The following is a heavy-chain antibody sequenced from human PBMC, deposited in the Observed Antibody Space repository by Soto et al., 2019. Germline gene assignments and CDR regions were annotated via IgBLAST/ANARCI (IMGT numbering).Heavy chain of an antibody. CDR3: VKARASNSWPSRED. CDR1: GYTFTRNG. Sequence: QVHLVQSGAEVKKPGASVNVSCKTSGYTFTRNGISWVRQAPGQGLEWMGWISPNSGNTRYAQKLQDRFIMTTDTPTSSAYMLLTSLRAHDTDEYYCVKARASNSWPSREDWVPGTTVTVSS. V-gene: IGHV1-18*01. CDR2: ISPNSGNT. J-gene: IGHJ6*01. D-gene: IGHD2-2*01.